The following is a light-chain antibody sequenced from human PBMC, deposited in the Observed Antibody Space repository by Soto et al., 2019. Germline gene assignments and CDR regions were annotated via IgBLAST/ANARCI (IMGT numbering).Light chain of an antibody. CDR2: WAS. V-gene: IGKV4-1*01. CDR1: QSVLYSSNNKNY. J-gene: IGKJ2*01. Sequence: DIVMTQSPDSLAVSLGERATINCKSSQSVLYSSNNKNYLALYQQTQGQPPKLLIYWASTRESGFPDRFSGSGSETDLTLTISSLQAEDVAVYYFQQYYSTPLTVGQRTKLEIK. CDR3: QQYYSTPLT.